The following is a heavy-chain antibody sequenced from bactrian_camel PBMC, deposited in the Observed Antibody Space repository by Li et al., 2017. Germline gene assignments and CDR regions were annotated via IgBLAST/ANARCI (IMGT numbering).Heavy chain of an antibody. CDR3: VATMGRCDGRWSVASTFDS. CDR1: GYVYSNSYC. CDR2: LDKTGRI. D-gene: IGHD3*01. V-gene: IGHV3S53*01. Sequence: QVQLVESGGGSVQAGGSLRLSCAFSGYVYSNSYCMGWFRQAPGKRRAEVAALDKTGRIDYAGSVKGRFTIAKDNAKNTLYLQMNSLKPEDTAMYYCVATMGRCDGRWSVASTFDSWGKGTQV. J-gene: IGHJ4*01.